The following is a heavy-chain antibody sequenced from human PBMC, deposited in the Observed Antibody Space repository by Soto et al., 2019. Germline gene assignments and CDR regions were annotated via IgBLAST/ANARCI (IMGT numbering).Heavy chain of an antibody. J-gene: IGHJ6*02. CDR1: GGSISSSSYY. CDR2: IYYSGST. CDR3: ARLGIQYYYGMDV. D-gene: IGHD6-13*01. Sequence: QLQLQESGPGLVKPSETLSLTCTVSGGSISSSSYYWGWIRQPPGKGLEWIGSIYYSGSTYYNPSLKSRVTRPVDRSKNQCSLKLSSVTAADTAVYYCARLGIQYYYGMDVWGQGTTVTVSS. V-gene: IGHV4-39*01.